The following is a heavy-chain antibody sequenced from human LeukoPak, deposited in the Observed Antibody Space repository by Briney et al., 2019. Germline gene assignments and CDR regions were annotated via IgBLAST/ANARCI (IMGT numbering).Heavy chain of an antibody. Sequence: SETLSLTCTVSGGPISSYYWSWIRQPPGKGLEWIGYIYYSGSTNYNPSLKSRVTISVDTSKNQFSLKLGSVTAADTAVYYCARGFSHWGQGTLVTVSS. CDR3: ARGFSH. CDR1: GGPISSYY. CDR2: IYYSGST. J-gene: IGHJ4*02. V-gene: IGHV4-59*12.